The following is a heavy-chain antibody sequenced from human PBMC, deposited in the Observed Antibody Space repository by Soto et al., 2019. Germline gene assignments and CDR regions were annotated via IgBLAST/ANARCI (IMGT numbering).Heavy chain of an antibody. J-gene: IGHJ4*02. D-gene: IGHD1-26*01. CDR2: VNPSDGRT. CDR1: GYTFTNYY. V-gene: IGHV1-46*01. Sequence: ASVKGSCKASGYTFTNYYIHWVRQAPGQGPEWMGIVNPSDGRTTYTQKFQGRVTMIRDTSTSTVYMELSSLTSEDTAVYYCARVTGSYWPFDYWGQGTLVTVSS. CDR3: ARVTGSYWPFDY.